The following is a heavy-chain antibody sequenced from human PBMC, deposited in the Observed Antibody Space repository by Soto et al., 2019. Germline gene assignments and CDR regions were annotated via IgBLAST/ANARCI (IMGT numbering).Heavy chain of an antibody. CDR1: GYTFTSYG. Sequence: ASVKVSCKASGYTFTSYGISWVRQAPGQGLEWMGWISAYNGNTNYAQRLQGRVTMTRDTSTSTVYMELSSLRSEDTAVYYCAREPNFGSYGMDVWGQGTTVTVSS. J-gene: IGHJ6*02. V-gene: IGHV1-18*01. CDR3: AREPNFGSYGMDV. D-gene: IGHD3-3*01. CDR2: ISAYNGNT.